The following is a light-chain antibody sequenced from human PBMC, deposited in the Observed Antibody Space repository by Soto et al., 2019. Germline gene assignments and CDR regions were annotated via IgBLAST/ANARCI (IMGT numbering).Light chain of an antibody. CDR1: QSISLW. J-gene: IGKJ1*01. CDR3: QQYNSYSWT. V-gene: IGKV1-5*01. CDR2: DVS. Sequence: DIQMTQSPSTLSAFVGDRVTITCQASQSISLWLAWYQQKPGKAPRLLIYDVSTLESGVPSRFSGSGSGTEFSLTIKSLEPDDFATYHCQQYNSYSWTFGQGTKVEIK.